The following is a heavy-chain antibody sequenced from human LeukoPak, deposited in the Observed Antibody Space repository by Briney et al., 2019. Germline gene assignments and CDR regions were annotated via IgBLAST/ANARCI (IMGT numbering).Heavy chain of an antibody. CDR2: IYHSGRT. CDR1: GYSISSGYY. D-gene: IGHD6-13*01. J-gene: IGHJ5*02. Sequence: SETLPLTCTVSGYSISSGYYWGWIRQPPGKGLEWIGSIYHSGRTYYNPSLKSRVTISVDTSKNQFSLKLSSVTAADTAVYYCAREGDSSSVGWFDPWGQGTLVTVSS. V-gene: IGHV4-38-2*02. CDR3: AREGDSSSVGWFDP.